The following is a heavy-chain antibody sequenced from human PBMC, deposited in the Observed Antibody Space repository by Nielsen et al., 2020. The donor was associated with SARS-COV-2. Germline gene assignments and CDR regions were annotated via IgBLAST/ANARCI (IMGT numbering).Heavy chain of an antibody. Sequence: SETLSLTCTASGAPISSGGYFWSWIRQHPGKGLEWIGYIYFTGRTSYNPSLKSRVAMSVDTSKNQFSLDLKSVTAADTAVYYCAREASGYDHYKYGMDVWGLGATVTVSS. J-gene: IGHJ6*02. V-gene: IGHV4-31*03. D-gene: IGHD5-12*01. CDR3: AREASGYDHYKYGMDV. CDR2: IYFTGRT. CDR1: GAPISSGGYF.